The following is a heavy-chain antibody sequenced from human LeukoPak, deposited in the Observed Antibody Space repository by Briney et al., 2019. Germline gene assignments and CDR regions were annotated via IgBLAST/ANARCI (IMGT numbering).Heavy chain of an antibody. V-gene: IGHV3-33*01. J-gene: IGHJ6*02. CDR1: GFTFSSYG. CDR3: ARERTVPAAIWGAKGYYYYGMDV. D-gene: IGHD2-2*02. Sequence: GRSLRLSCAASGFTFSSYGMHWVRQAPGKGLEWVAVIWYDGSNKYYADSVKGRFTISRDNSKNTLYLQMNSLRAEDTAVYYCARERTVPAAIWGAKGYYYYGMDVWGQGTTVTASS. CDR2: IWYDGSNK.